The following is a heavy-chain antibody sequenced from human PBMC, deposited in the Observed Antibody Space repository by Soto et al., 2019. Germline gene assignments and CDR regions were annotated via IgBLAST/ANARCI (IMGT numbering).Heavy chain of an antibody. V-gene: IGHV3-23*01. D-gene: IGHD1-26*01. Sequence: PGGSLRLSCAASGFTFSSYAMSWVRQAPGKGLEWVSAISGSGGSTYYADSVKGRFTISRDNSKNTLYLQMNSLRAEDTAVYYCAKVPLATPTPGYYATDKKFDYWGQGTLVTVSS. J-gene: IGHJ4*02. CDR2: ISGSGGST. CDR3: AKVPLATPTPGYYATDKKFDY. CDR1: GFTFSSYA.